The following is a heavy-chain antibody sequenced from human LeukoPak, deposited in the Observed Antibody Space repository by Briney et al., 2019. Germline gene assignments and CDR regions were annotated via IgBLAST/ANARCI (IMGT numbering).Heavy chain of an antibody. Sequence: SETLSLTCTVSGGSITTSNYYWGWIRQPPGKGLEWIGNIYYSGNTSYNPSLKSRVTIFVDTSKSQFSLKLSSVTAADTAVYYCARQSSGYYYGWFDPWGQGTLVTVSS. J-gene: IGHJ5*02. CDR3: ARQSSGYYYGWFDP. V-gene: IGHV4-39*01. D-gene: IGHD3-22*01. CDR2: IYYSGNT. CDR1: GGSITTSNYY.